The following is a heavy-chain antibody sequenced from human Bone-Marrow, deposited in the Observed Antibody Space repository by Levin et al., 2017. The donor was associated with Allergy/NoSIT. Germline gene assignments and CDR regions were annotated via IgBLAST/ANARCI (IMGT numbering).Heavy chain of an antibody. J-gene: IGHJ4*02. V-gene: IGHV3-48*03. CDR3: ARDRGIIAATRGIDH. Sequence: QRGESLKISCEASGFSFSTFGMNWVRQAPGKGLEWLSYISSSGSTIFYADSVKGRFTVSRDNAKTSLYLQMTGLRVEDTAVYFCARDRGIIAATRGIDHWGQGTLVTVSA. D-gene: IGHD6-25*01. CDR2: ISSSGSTI. CDR1: GFSFSTFG.